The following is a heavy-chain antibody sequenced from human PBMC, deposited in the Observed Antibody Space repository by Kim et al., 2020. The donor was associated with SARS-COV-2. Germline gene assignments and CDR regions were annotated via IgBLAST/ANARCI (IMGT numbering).Heavy chain of an antibody. CDR2: IKQDGSEK. CDR3: ARVATYYYGSGSYYGPKAYYGMDV. D-gene: IGHD3-10*01. CDR1: GFTFSSYW. Sequence: GGSLRLSCAASGFTFSSYWMSWVRQAPGKGLEWVANIKQDGSEKYYVDSVKGRFTISRDNAKNSLYLQMNSLRAEDTAVYYCARVATYYYGSGSYYGPKAYYGMDVWGQGTTVTVSS. J-gene: IGHJ6*02. V-gene: IGHV3-7*03.